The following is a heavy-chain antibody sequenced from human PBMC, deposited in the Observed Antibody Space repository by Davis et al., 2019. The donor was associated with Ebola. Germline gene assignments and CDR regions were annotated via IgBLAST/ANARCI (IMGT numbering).Heavy chain of an antibody. CDR3: ARAQFPTTSDH. CDR2: INPHNGNT. D-gene: IGHD1-1*01. Sequence: ASVKVSCKASGGTFSSFTVNWVRQAPGQGLEWMGWINPHNGNTNYAQNVQGRVTMTTDTSTTTAYMEVGSLTSDDTALYFCARAQFPTTSDHWGQGTLVIVSS. J-gene: IGHJ4*02. CDR1: GGTFSSFT. V-gene: IGHV1-18*01.